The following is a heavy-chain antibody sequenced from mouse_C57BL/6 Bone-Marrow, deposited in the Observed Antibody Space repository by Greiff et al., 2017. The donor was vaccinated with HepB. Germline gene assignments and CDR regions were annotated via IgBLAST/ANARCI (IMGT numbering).Heavy chain of an antibody. Sequence: VQLQESGAELARPGASVKLSCKASGYTFTSYGISWVKQRTVQGLEWIGEIYPRSGNTYYNEKFKGKATLTADKSSSTAYMQLNSLTSEDSAFYFCARRYYGAMDYWGQGTSVTVSS. CDR2: IYPRSGNT. J-gene: IGHJ4*01. CDR1: GYTFTSYG. D-gene: IGHD2-1*01. V-gene: IGHV1-81*01. CDR3: ARRYYGAMDY.